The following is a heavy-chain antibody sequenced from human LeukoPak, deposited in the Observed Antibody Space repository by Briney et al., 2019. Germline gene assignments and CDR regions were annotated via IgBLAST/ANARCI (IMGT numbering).Heavy chain of an antibody. V-gene: IGHV4-39*01. D-gene: IGHD4-17*01. CDR1: GGSISSSSYY. CDR3: ARQFSGGHDYGNWFDP. Sequence: PSETLSLTCTVSGGSISSSSYYWGWIRQPPGKGLEWIGSIYYSGSTYYNPSLKSRVTISVDTSKNQFSLKLSSVTAADTAVYYCARQFSGGHDYGNWFDPWGQGTLVTVSS. J-gene: IGHJ5*02. CDR2: IYYSGST.